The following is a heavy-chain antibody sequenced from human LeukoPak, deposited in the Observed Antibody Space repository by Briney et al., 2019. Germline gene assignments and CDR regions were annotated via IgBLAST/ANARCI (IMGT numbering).Heavy chain of an antibody. V-gene: IGHV4-34*01. CDR1: GRASGGFY. J-gene: IGHJ4*02. CDR2: INDSGGT. CDR3: ARRSAYSSSSGFNL. Sequence: LSESLSRDCNFIGRASGGFYWYRVRQPPGTRMEWIGHINDSGGTNYNPSLKSRITISLDTSNNNFPLKMNSVTAADTAVYFCARRSAYSSSSGFNLWGQGTLVTVSS. D-gene: IGHD6-6*01.